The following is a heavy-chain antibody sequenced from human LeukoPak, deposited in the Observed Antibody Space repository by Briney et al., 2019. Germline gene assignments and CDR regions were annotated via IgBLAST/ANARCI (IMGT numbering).Heavy chain of an antibody. V-gene: IGHV4-34*01. J-gene: IGHJ6*03. CDR1: GGSFSGYY. D-gene: IGHD3-3*01. Sequence: SETLSLTCAVYGGSFSGYYWSWIRQPPGKGLEWIGEINHSGSTNYNPSLKSRVTISVDTSKNQFSLKLSSVTAADTAVYYCARGGLLEWLSSYYYYYMDVWGKGNTVTVSS. CDR3: ARGGLLEWLSSYYYYYMDV. CDR2: INHSGST.